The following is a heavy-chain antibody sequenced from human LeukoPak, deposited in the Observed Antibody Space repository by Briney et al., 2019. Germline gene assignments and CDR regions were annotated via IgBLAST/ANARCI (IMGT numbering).Heavy chain of an antibody. CDR3: ARSRISPPGIAARYYGMDV. Sequence: GASVKVSCKASGYTFTGYYMHWVRQAPGQGLEWMGGIIPIFGTANYAQKFQGRVTITADESTSTAYMELSSLRSEDTAVYYCARSRISPPGIAARYYGMDVWGQGTTVTVSS. V-gene: IGHV1-69*13. J-gene: IGHJ6*02. CDR2: IIPIFGTA. D-gene: IGHD6-6*01. CDR1: GYTFTGYY.